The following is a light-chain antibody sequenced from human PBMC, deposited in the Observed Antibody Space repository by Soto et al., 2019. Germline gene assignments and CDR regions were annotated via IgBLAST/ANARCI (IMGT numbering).Light chain of an antibody. CDR2: EVS. J-gene: IGLJ1*01. CDR3: SSYTSSSIDYV. CDR1: SSDVGGYND. Sequence: SALTQPASLSGSPGQSITISCTGTSSDVGGYNDVSWYQQHPGKAPKLMIYEVSNRPSGVSNRFSGSKSDNTASLTISGLQAEDEADYYCSSYTSSSIDYVFGTGTKLTLL. V-gene: IGLV2-14*01.